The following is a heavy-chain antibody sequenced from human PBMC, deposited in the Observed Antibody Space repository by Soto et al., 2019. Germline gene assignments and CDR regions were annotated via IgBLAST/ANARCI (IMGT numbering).Heavy chain of an antibody. J-gene: IGHJ4*02. Sequence: GGSLRLSCAASGFTFNNYWMHWVRQAPGKGLVWVSRIKTDGSSPNYADSVEGRFTISSDNAKNTRYLQMNSLRVEDTAVYYCARDRIAGSGSCDNGGQGTLVTVSS. CDR2: IKTDGSSP. CDR1: GFTFNNYW. V-gene: IGHV3-74*01. CDR3: ARDRIAGSGSCDN. D-gene: IGHD3-10*01.